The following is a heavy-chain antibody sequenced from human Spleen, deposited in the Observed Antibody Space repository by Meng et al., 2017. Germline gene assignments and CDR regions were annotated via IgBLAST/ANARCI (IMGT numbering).Heavy chain of an antibody. CDR2: IFYSGRP. D-gene: IGHD6-19*01. CDR3: ASGSGSGWYYFDN. CDR1: TGTIRSPY. V-gene: IGHV4-59*11. J-gene: IGHJ4*02. Sequence: QVQLQGSGPGLVKPSETLSLVCTVSTGTIRSPYWSWIRQPPGKGLEWIGYIFYSGRPNYSPSLKSRVTISIDTSKNQFSLRLSSVTPADTAMYYCASGSGSGWYYFDNWGQGTLVTVSS.